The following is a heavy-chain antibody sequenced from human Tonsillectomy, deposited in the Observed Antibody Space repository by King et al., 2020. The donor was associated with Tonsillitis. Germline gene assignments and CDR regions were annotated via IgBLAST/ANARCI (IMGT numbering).Heavy chain of an antibody. CDR3: ARLVYDSSGYNFDY. CDR2: IYYSGST. J-gene: IGHJ4*02. V-gene: IGHV4-39*07. CDR1: GGSISSSSYY. D-gene: IGHD3-22*01. Sequence: QLQESGPGLVKPSETLSLTCTVSGGSISSSSYYWGWIRQPPGKGLEWIGSIYYSGSTYYNPSLKSRVTISVDTSKNQFSLKLSSVTAADTAVYYCARLVYDSSGYNFDYWSQGTLVTVSS.